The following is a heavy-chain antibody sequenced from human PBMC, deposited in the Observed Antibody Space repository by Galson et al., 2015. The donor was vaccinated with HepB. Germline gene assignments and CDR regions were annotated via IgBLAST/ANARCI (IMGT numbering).Heavy chain of an antibody. CDR1: GFTFSNFW. CDR2: IKRDGSDK. Sequence: SLRLSCATSGFTFSNFWMTWVRQAPGKGLEWVATIKRDGSDKDYVGSVKGRFTISRDDSKSTLYLQMNGLRAEDTAIYYCATGFKLAGAAWGQGTLVTVSS. D-gene: IGHD6-19*01. J-gene: IGHJ5*02. V-gene: IGHV3-7*03. CDR3: ATGFKLAGAA.